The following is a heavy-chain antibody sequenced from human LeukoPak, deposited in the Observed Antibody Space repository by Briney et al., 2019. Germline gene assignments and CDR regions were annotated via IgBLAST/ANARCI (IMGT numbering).Heavy chain of an antibody. D-gene: IGHD3/OR15-3a*01. Sequence: PSETLSLTCTVSGVSISSSNSYWGWIRHPPGKGLEWIGSIYYSGNTYYNASLKSQVSISIDTSKNQFSLRLTSVTAADTAVYYCARHTGSGLFILPGGQGTLVTVSS. CDR2: IYYSGNT. J-gene: IGHJ4*02. CDR3: ARHTGSGLFILP. CDR1: GVSISSSNSY. V-gene: IGHV4-39*01.